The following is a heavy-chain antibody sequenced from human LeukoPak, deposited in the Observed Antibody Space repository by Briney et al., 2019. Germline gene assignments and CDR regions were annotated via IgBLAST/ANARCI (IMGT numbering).Heavy chain of an antibody. CDR2: INPNSGGT. D-gene: IGHD1-1*01. V-gene: IGHV1-2*02. Sequence: ASVKVSCKASGYTFTGHYLHWVRQAPGQGLEWMGWINPNSGGTNYAQKFQGRVTMTRDTSISTAYMELGRLGSDDTAVYYCARGPGQLGAWGQGTLVTVSS. CDR1: GYTFTGHY. CDR3: ARGPGQLGA. J-gene: IGHJ4*02.